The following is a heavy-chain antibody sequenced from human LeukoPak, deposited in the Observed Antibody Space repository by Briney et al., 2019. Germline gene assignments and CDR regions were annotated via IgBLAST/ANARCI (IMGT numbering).Heavy chain of an antibody. J-gene: IGHJ5*02. D-gene: IGHD2-21*01. Sequence: ASVKVSCKASGYIFTSYHIHWVRQAPGQGLEWMGIINPSGGSTNYAQRFQGRVTMTRDTSTSTVYMELSSLRSKDTAVYYCARVGEGFGKFDPWGQGTLVTVSS. CDR2: INPSGGST. CDR3: ARVGEGFGKFDP. CDR1: GYIFTSYH. V-gene: IGHV1-46*01.